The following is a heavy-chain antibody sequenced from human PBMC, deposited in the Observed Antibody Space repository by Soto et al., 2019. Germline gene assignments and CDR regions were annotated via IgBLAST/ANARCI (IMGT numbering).Heavy chain of an antibody. D-gene: IGHD4-17*01. Sequence: ASVKVSCXASGYTFTSYGISWVRQAPGQGLEWMGWISAYNGNTNYAQKLQGRVTMTTDTSTSTAYMELRSLRSDDTAVYYCARVTTAWGDDAFDIWGQGTMVTVSS. CDR3: ARVTTAWGDDAFDI. V-gene: IGHV1-18*01. CDR2: ISAYNGNT. CDR1: GYTFTSYG. J-gene: IGHJ3*02.